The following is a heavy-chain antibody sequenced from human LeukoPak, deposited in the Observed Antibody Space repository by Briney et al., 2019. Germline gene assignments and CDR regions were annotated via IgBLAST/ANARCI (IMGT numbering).Heavy chain of an antibody. D-gene: IGHD4-17*01. J-gene: IGHJ4*02. CDR3: ARGLFTVTTSPLVY. CDR1: GFTFSSYA. CDR2: ISYDGSNK. Sequence: PGRSLRLSCAASGFTFSSYAMHWVRQAPGKGLEWVAVISYDGSNKYCADSVKGRFTISRDNSKNTLYLQMNSLRAEDTAVYYCARGLFTVTTSPLVYWGQGTLVTVSS. V-gene: IGHV3-30*01.